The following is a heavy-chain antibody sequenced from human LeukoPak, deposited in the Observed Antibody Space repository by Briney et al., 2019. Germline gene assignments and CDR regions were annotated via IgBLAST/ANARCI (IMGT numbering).Heavy chain of an antibody. CDR3: ARDRHGNDEFDY. V-gene: IGHV4-38-2*02. CDR2: IYHSGST. CDR1: VYSISSCCY. Sequence: SETLSLTCAVSVYSISSCCYWGWIRQPPGKGLEWIGSIYHSGSTHYNVSLKSRVTMSVDTSKNQFSLKLSSVTAEDTAVYYCARDRHGNDEFDYWGQGILVTVSS. J-gene: IGHJ4*02. D-gene: IGHD1-1*01.